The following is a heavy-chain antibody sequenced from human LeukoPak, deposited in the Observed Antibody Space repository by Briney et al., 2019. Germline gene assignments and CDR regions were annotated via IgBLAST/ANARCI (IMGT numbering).Heavy chain of an antibody. D-gene: IGHD1-26*01. Sequence: GGSLRLSCAASGFDFPSYAMKWVRQAPGKGLEWVSSTRVSDGATFYADSVKGRFTVSRDNPRNTLFLQMNSLRAEDTAIYYCAKEPRWELLHSFDIWGQGTMVTVSS. V-gene: IGHV3-23*01. CDR2: TRVSDGAT. CDR3: AKEPRWELLHSFDI. J-gene: IGHJ3*02. CDR1: GFDFPSYA.